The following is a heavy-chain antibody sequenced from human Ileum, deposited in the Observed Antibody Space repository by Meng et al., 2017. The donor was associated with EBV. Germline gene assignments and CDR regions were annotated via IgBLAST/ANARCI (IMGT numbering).Heavy chain of an antibody. CDR3: ASFPPPGKQWLVTDY. D-gene: IGHD6-19*01. V-gene: IGHV4-4*02. CDR2: IYHSGST. J-gene: IGHJ4*02. CDR1: GGSISSSDW. Sequence: VQLEGAGPGLGKPSGTPSLTCAVSGGSISSSDWWSWVRQPPGKGLEWIGEIYHSGSTNYNPSLKSRVTISVDKSKNQFSLKLSSVTAADTAVYYCASFPPPGKQWLVTDYWGQGTLVTVSS.